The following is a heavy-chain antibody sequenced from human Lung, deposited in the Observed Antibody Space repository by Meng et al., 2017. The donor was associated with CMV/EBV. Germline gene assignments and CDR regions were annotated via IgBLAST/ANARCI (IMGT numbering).Heavy chain of an antibody. CDR3: RLGHYSQD. J-gene: IGHJ4*02. D-gene: IGHD4-17*01. V-gene: IGHV3-7*02. CDR2: IKNDGSER. CDR1: GLPISNYW. Sequence: GAGGGLVQPGGSLGLSCAASGLPISNYWMSWVRQAPGKGLEWVANIKNDGSERYYVDSVKGRFSISRDNADNSLYLQMNNLRAEDTAVYYCRLGHYSQDWGQGTLVTVSS.